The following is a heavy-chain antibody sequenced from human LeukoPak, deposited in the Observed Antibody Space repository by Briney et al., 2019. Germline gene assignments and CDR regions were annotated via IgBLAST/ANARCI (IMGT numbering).Heavy chain of an antibody. CDR2: ISYTGSST. J-gene: IGHJ5*02. CDR1: GFTFSSYA. D-gene: IGHD3-16*01. CDR3: GKGTVAGTWGNNWFDP. Sequence: PGGALRLSCAASGFTFSSYAMNWVRQAPGEGLEWVSVISYTGSSTYYADSVKGRFTISRDNSKNTLYLQMNSLRAEDTAIYYCGKGTVAGTWGNNWFDPWGQGTLVTVSS. V-gene: IGHV3-23*01.